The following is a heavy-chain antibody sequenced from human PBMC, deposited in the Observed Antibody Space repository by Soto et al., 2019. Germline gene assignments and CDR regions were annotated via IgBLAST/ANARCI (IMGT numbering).Heavy chain of an antibody. D-gene: IGHD2-15*01. Sequence: ASVKVSCKASGGTFSSYTISWVRQAPGQGLEWMGRIIPILGIANYAQKFQGRVTITADKSTSTAYMELSSLRSEDTAVYYCARGDLYCSGGSCYFDYWGQGTLVTVSS. CDR3: ARGDLYCSGGSCYFDY. CDR1: GGTFSSYT. CDR2: IIPILGIA. V-gene: IGHV1-69*02. J-gene: IGHJ4*02.